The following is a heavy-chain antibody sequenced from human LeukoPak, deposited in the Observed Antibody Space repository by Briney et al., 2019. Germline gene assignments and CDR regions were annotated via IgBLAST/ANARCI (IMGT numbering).Heavy chain of an antibody. V-gene: IGHV3-48*03. CDR1: GFTFSSYE. D-gene: IGHD3-10*02. CDR3: AELGITMIGGV. CDR2: ISTSGNSI. J-gene: IGHJ6*04. Sequence: PGGSLRLSCAASGFTFSSYEMNWVRQAPGKGLEWVSYISTSGNSIYYADSVKGRFTISRDNAKSSLFLQMNSLRAEDTAVYYCAELGITMIGGVWGKGTTVTISS.